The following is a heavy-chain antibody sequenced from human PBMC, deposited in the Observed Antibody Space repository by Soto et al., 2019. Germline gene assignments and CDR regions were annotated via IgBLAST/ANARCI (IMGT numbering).Heavy chain of an antibody. J-gene: IGHJ6*02. D-gene: IGHD2-2*01. CDR1: GFTLDDYG. V-gene: IGHV3-20*04. Sequence: GGALRHSRAGSGFTLDDYGLSRGRPTPGKGLEWGSGINWNGGSTGDADSVKGRFTISRDNSKNTLYLQMNSLRAEDTAVYYCAKGPAIVLVPAAMNYYYGIDVLCQRTTVTVS. CDR3: AKGPAIVLVPAAMNYYYGIDV. CDR2: INWNGGST.